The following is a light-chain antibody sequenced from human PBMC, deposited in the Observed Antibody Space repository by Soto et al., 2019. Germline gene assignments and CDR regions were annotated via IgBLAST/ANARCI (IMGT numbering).Light chain of an antibody. J-gene: IGKJ4*01. CDR3: QQYGSSTLT. CDR2: GAS. Sequence: EIVLTQSPGTLSLSPGERATLSCRASQSVRNNNLAWYQQKPGQAPRFLIYGASSRATGIPDRFSGSGSGTDFTLTISRLETEDFAVYYCQQYGSSTLTFGGGTKVEIK. CDR1: QSVRNNN. V-gene: IGKV3-20*01.